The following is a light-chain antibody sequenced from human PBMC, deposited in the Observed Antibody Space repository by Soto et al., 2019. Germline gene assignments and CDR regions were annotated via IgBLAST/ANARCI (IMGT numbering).Light chain of an antibody. CDR1: QSVLYSSNNKNY. J-gene: IGKJ2*01. CDR3: QQYESTPPT. Sequence: DIVMTQSPDSLAVSLGERATINCKSSQSVLYSSNNKNYLAWYQQRPGQPPKLLIYWASTRESGVPDRFSGSGSGTEFTLTITSPQAEDVAVYYCQQYESTPPTFGQGTKLEIK. CDR2: WAS. V-gene: IGKV4-1*01.